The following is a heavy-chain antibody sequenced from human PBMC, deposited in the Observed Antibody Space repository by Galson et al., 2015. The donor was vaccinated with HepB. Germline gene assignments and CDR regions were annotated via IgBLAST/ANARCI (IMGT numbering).Heavy chain of an antibody. D-gene: IGHD5-18*01. CDR3: AKERGEQMGGYSYGPYYFDY. CDR2: IRYDGSNK. Sequence: CLRLSCAASGFTFSSYGMHWVRQAPGKGLEWVAFIRYDGSNKYYADSVKGRFTISRDNSKNTLYLQMNSLRAEDTAVYYCAKERGEQMGGYSYGPYYFDYWGQGTLVTVSS. J-gene: IGHJ4*02. CDR1: GFTFSSYG. V-gene: IGHV3-30*02.